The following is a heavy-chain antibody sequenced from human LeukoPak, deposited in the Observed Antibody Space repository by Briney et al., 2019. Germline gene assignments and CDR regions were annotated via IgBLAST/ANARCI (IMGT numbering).Heavy chain of an antibody. CDR3: AKCSTSAYTTGWCNWIDP. D-gene: IGHD6-19*01. V-gene: IGHV3-9*01. CDR1: GFIFNNYA. CDR2: ISWNSGSI. Sequence: GGSLRLSCAGSGFIFNNYAMHWVRQPPGKGLEWVSGISWNSGSIDYADSVKGRFTISRDNAKNSLYLQMNSLRVEDTAVYYCAKCSTSAYTTGWCNWIDPWGQGTLVTVSS. J-gene: IGHJ5*02.